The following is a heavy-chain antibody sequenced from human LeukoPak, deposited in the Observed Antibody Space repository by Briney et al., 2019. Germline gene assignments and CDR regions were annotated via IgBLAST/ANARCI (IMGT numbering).Heavy chain of an antibody. Sequence: PGGSLRLSCAASGFIFSSYAMHWVRQAPGKGLEYVSAISSNGGSTSYANSVKGRFTISRDNSKNTLYLQMGSLRADDMAVYYCARDRYCSGGSCYRYFDYWGQGTLVTVSS. D-gene: IGHD2-15*01. CDR2: ISSNGGST. J-gene: IGHJ4*02. CDR1: GFIFSSYA. V-gene: IGHV3-64*01. CDR3: ARDRYCSGGSCYRYFDY.